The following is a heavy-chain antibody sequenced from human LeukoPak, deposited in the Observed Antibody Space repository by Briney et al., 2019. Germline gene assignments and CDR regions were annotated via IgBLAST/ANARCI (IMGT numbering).Heavy chain of an antibody. D-gene: IGHD3-10*01. J-gene: IGHJ6*03. V-gene: IGHV3-20*04. CDR3: ARVRFGSDYYLDV. CDR1: VFTFDEYG. Sequence: PGESLKISCAASVFTFDEYGMSWVRQAPGKGLEWVSGINWSGGTTVYAESVKGRFTVSRDNAKNSLYLQVNSLRVDDTALYYCARVRFGSDYYLDVWGKGTTVTVSS. CDR2: INWSGGTT.